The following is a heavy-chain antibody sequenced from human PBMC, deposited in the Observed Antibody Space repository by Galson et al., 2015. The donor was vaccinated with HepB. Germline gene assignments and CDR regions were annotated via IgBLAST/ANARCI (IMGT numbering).Heavy chain of an antibody. CDR3: ARDSSSWYGGFDY. CDR2: ISYDGSNK. V-gene: IGHV3-30*04. J-gene: IGHJ4*02. Sequence: SLRLSCAASGFTFSNYAMHWVRQAPGKGLEWVAIISYDGSNKYYADSVKGRFTISRDNSKNTLYLQMNSLRAEDTGVYYCARDSSSWYGGFDYWGQGTLVTVSS. D-gene: IGHD6-13*01. CDR1: GFTFSNYA.